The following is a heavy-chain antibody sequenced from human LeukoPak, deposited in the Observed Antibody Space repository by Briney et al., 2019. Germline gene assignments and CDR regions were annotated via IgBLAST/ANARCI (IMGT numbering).Heavy chain of an antibody. Sequence: GGSLRLSCAASGFTFSTYWMHWVRQAPGKGPVWGSRINGDGSSTSCGDSVKGRFTISRDNAKNTLYLQMNGLRVEDTAVYYCARALVDIRGQGTLVTVSS. V-gene: IGHV3-74*01. CDR3: ARALVDI. CDR2: INGDGSST. J-gene: IGHJ4*02. CDR1: GFTFSTYW.